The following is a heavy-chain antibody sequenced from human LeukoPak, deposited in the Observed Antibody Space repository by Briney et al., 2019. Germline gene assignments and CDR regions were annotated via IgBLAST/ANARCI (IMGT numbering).Heavy chain of an antibody. D-gene: IGHD4-17*01. CDR3: ASTFRGVTTDYYYGMDV. CDR2: INHSGST. V-gene: IGHV4-34*01. J-gene: IGHJ6*02. Sequence: SETLSLTCAVYGGSFSGYYWSWIRQPPGKGLEWIGEINHSGSTNYNPSLKSRVTISVDTSKNQFSLKLSSVTAADTAVYYCASTFRGVTTDYYYGMDVWGQGTTVTVSS. CDR1: GGSFSGYY.